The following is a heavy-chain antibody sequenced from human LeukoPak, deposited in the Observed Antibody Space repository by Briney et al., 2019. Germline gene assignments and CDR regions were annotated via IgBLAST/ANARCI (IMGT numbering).Heavy chain of an antibody. Sequence: PGGSLRLSCAASGFTFRTYAMNWVRQAPGKGLEWVSAISGSGDSTYYADSVKGRFTISRDNSKNTLYLLMNSLRAEDTAVYYCANWIGSSSRDYWGQGTLVTVSS. V-gene: IGHV3-23*01. J-gene: IGHJ4*02. CDR1: GFTFRTYA. CDR2: ISGSGDST. D-gene: IGHD6-6*01. CDR3: ANWIGSSSRDY.